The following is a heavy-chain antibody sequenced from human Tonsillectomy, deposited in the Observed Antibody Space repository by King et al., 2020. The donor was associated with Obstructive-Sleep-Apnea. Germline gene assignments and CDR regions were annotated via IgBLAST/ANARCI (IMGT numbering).Heavy chain of an antibody. CDR3: ARPIDTVTSLGDY. CDR2: IDPSDSYT. CDR1: GYSFTSHW. V-gene: IGHV5-10-1*03. Sequence: VQLVQSGAEVKKPGESLRISCKGSGYSFTSHWITWVRQMPGKGLEWMGRIDPSDSYTNYSPSFQGHVTISVDKSINTAYLQWSSLKASDTAMYYCARPIDTVTSLGDYWGQGTLVTVSS. J-gene: IGHJ4*02. D-gene: IGHD4-17*01.